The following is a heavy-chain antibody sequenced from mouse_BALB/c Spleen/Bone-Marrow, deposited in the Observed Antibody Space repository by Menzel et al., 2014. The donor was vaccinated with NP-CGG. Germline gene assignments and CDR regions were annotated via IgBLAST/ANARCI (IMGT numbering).Heavy chain of an antibody. CDR2: ILPGSDST. CDR3: ARFRSYTTDF. V-gene: IGHV1-9*01. Sequence: VQLQQSGAELMKPGASVKISCKATGYTFSNLWIEWMKQRPGHGLEWIGEILPGSDSTKYHEKFKGKATFTADPSTKTVYMQLSSLTSEDSAVYYCARFRSYTTDFWGQGTSVTVSS. J-gene: IGHJ4*01. CDR1: GYTFSNLW.